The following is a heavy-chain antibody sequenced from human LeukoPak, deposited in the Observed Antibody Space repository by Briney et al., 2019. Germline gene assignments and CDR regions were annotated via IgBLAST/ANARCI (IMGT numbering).Heavy chain of an antibody. CDR3: ARLTVVVPAAAGGY. V-gene: IGHV4-34*01. Sequence: SETLSLTCAVYGGSFSGYYWSWIRQPPGKGLEWIGEINHSGSTNYNPSLKSRVTISVDTSKNQFSLKLSSVPAADTAVYYCARLTVVVPAAAGGYWGQGTLVTVSS. CDR2: INHSGST. CDR1: GGSFSGYY. J-gene: IGHJ4*02. D-gene: IGHD2-2*01.